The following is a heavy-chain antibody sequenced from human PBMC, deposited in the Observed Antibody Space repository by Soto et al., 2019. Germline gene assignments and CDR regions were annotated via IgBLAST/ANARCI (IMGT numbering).Heavy chain of an antibody. Sequence: EVQLVESGGDLVKPGGSLRLSCTASGFTFYNTWMSWVRQAPGKGLEWVGRVKSKTDGGATDYTAPVKGRVTISRDDSKNTLYLQMNSLQTDDTAVYYCTTDRRSGYDPQFDFWGQGTLVTVSS. CDR3: TTDRRSGYDPQFDF. CDR2: VKSKTDGGAT. V-gene: IGHV3-15*01. CDR1: GFTFYNTW. J-gene: IGHJ4*02. D-gene: IGHD5-12*01.